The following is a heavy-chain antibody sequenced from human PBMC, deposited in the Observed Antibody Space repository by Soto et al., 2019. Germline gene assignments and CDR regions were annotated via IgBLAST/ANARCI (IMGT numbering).Heavy chain of an antibody. J-gene: IGHJ4*02. D-gene: IGHD6-13*01. CDR2: VSFGGVNK. Sequence: PWGSLRLSCSVSGFTLNTYSMHWVRQAPGKGLEWVAVVSFGGVNKHYRDSVKGRFTISRDIAKNMLYLQMTSLRLEDTALYYCARDPDLIEAAGNYFDYWGQGTLVTVSS. CDR3: ARDPDLIEAAGNYFDY. CDR1: GFTLNTYS. V-gene: IGHV3-30-3*01.